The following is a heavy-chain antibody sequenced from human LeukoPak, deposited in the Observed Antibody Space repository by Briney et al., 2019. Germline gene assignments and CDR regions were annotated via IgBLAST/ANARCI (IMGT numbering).Heavy chain of an antibody. V-gene: IGHV4-39*01. CDR3: ARQTWSGFPDVSWFDP. J-gene: IGHJ5*02. Sequence: SSETLSLTCTVSGASISSSSHYWGWIRQPPGKGLEWIGSVYYTGSTYYNPSLKSRVTISVDTSKNQFSLKLSSVTAADTAVYYCARQTWSGFPDVSWFDPWGQGTLVTVSS. CDR1: GASISSSSHY. CDR2: VYYTGST. D-gene: IGHD3-3*01.